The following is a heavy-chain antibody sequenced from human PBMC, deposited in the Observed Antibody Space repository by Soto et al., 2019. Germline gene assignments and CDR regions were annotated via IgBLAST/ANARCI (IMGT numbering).Heavy chain of an antibody. CDR2: TIPIFGTA. V-gene: IGHV1-69*13. CDR1: GGTFSSYA. CDR3: ARGANYYDSSGYWRKAFDI. D-gene: IGHD3-22*01. Sequence: SVKVSCKASGGTFSSYAISWVRQAPGQGLEWMGGTIPIFGTANYAQKFQGRVTITADESTSTAYMELSSLRSEDTAVYYCARGANYYDSSGYWRKAFDIWGQGTMVTVSS. J-gene: IGHJ3*02.